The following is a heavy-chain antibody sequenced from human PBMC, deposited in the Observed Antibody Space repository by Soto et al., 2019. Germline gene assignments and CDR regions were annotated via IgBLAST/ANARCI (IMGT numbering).Heavy chain of an antibody. CDR1: GYSFTSYW. CDR2: IYPDDFET. D-gene: IGHD6-19*01. Sequence: GESLKISRKGSGYSFTSYWIGWVRQIPGKGLEWMGVIYPDDFETRYSPSFQGQVTISADKSISTAYLQWSSLKASDTAMYYCARHLAVAARYGMDVWGQGTTVTVSS. J-gene: IGHJ6*02. CDR3: ARHLAVAARYGMDV. V-gene: IGHV5-51*01.